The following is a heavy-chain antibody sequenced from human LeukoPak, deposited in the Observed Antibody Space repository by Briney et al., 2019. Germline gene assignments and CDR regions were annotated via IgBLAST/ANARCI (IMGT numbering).Heavy chain of an antibody. J-gene: IGHJ5*02. CDR2: INAGGDDT. Sequence: PGGSLRLSCAASGFTFSSYAIAWVRQTPGKGLEWVSVINAGGDDTYYADSVKGRFTISRDNSKNTLYLQMNSLRVEDTAVYYCAKDNNWFDPWGQGTLVTVSS. CDR1: GFTFSSYA. CDR3: AKDNNWFDP. V-gene: IGHV3-23*01.